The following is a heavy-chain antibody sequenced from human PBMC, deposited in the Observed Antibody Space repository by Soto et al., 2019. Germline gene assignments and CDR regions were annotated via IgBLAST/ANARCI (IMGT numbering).Heavy chain of an antibody. CDR2: INHSGST. V-gene: IGHV4-34*01. Sequence: QVQLQQWGAGLLKPSETLSLTCAVYGGSFSGYYWSWIRQPPGKGLEWIGEINHSGSTNYNPSLKSRVTISVDTSKNQFSLKLSSVTAADTAVYYCARGLYTVPSYWGQETLVTVSS. CDR3: ARGLYTVPSY. D-gene: IGHD2-8*01. CDR1: GGSFSGYY. J-gene: IGHJ4*02.